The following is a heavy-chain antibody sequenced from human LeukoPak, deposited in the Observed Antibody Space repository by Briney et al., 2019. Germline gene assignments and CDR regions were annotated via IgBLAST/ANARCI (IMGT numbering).Heavy chain of an antibody. CDR1: GFTFSSYA. J-gene: IGHJ4*02. V-gene: IGHV3-23*01. Sequence: GGSLRLSCAASGFTFSSYAMSWVRQAPGKGLEWVSAISGSGGSTYYADSVKGRFTISRDNSKNTLYLQMNSLRAEDTAVYYCAKDADLGYDFWSGYFSFDCWGQGTLVTVSS. CDR3: AKDADLGYDFWSGYFSFDC. CDR2: ISGSGGST. D-gene: IGHD3-3*01.